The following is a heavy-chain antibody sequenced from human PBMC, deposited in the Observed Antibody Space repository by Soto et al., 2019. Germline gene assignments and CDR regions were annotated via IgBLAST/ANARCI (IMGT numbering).Heavy chain of an antibody. CDR2: ISGSGGST. Sequence: GGSLRLSCAASGFTFSSYAMSWVRQAPGKGLEWVSAISGSGGSTYYADSVKGRFTISKDNSKNTLYLQMNSLRAEDTAVYYCAKEYCSGGRCYHKVDYWGQGTLVTVSS. V-gene: IGHV3-23*01. D-gene: IGHD2-15*01. CDR1: GFTFSSYA. J-gene: IGHJ4*02. CDR3: AKEYCSGGRCYHKVDY.